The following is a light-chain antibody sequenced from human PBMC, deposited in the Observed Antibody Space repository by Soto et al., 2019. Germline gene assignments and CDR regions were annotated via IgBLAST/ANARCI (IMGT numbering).Light chain of an antibody. CDR2: DAS. Sequence: AIQLTQSPSSLSASVGDRVTITCRASHDIASALAWYQQKPGKPPKLMIYDASTLDGGVPSRFSGCESGTDFTLTISGLQPEDVATYYCQQFNYFRVTFGQGTRLES. J-gene: IGKJ5*01. CDR1: HDIASA. V-gene: IGKV1D-13*01. CDR3: QQFNYFRVT.